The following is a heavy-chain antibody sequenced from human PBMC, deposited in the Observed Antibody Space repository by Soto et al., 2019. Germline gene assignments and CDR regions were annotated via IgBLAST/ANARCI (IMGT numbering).Heavy chain of an antibody. Sequence: XSVKVSCKASGSTFTSYGISWVRQAPGQGLEWMRWIXAYNGXTHYARKLQGXXTMTTDTXXSTDYMELRRLRSEDTAVYYCARGGSLYWYFDLWGRGTLVTVSS. CDR3: ARGGSLYWYFDL. D-gene: IGHD1-26*01. CDR2: IXAYNGXT. J-gene: IGHJ2*01. CDR1: GSTFTSYG. V-gene: IGHV1-18*01.